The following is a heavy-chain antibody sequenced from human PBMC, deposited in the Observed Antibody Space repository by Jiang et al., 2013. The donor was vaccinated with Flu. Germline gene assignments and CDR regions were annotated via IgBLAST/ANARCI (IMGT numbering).Heavy chain of an antibody. CDR3: ARHSAGSIAVAENNWYFDL. D-gene: IGHD6-19*01. Sequence: GPGLVKPSETLSLTCTVSGGSISSSSYYWGWIRQPPGKGLEWIGSIYYSGSTYYNPSLKSRVTISVDTSKNQFSLKLSSVTAADTAVYYCARHSAGSIAVAENNWYFDLWGRGTLVTVSS. CDR2: IYYSGST. V-gene: IGHV4-39*01. CDR1: GGSISSSSYY. J-gene: IGHJ2*01.